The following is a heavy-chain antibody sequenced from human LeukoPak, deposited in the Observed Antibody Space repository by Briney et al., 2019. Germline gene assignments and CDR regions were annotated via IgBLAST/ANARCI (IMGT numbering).Heavy chain of an antibody. J-gene: IGHJ4*02. V-gene: IGHV3-9*02. CDR3: AKDSRRHYTSGPNPDSLH. CDR1: GFISNNYA. CDR2: ISWNSGSI. Sequence: PGGSLRLSCAGSGFISNNYAMHWVRQPPGKGLEWVSGISWNSGSIDYADSVKGRFTISRDNAKNSLYLQMNSLRVEDTAFYYCAKDSRRHYTSGPNPDSLHWGQGALVTVSS. D-gene: IGHD6-19*01.